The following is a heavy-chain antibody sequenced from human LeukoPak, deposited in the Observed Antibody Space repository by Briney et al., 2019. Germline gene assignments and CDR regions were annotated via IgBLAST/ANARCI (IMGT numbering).Heavy chain of an antibody. CDR2: ISGSGGST. D-gene: IGHD2-21*02. CDR1: GFTFSSYA. Sequence: PGGSLRLSCAASGFTFSSYAMSWVRQAPGKGLEWVSAISGSGGSTYYADSVKGRFTISRDNSKNTLYLQMNSPRAEDTAVYYCAKGCGGDCYSWVVGAFDIWGQGTMVTVSS. CDR3: AKGCGGDCYSWVVGAFDI. J-gene: IGHJ3*02. V-gene: IGHV3-23*01.